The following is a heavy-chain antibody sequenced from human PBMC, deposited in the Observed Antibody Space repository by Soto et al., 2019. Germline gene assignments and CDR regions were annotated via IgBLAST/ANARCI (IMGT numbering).Heavy chain of an antibody. CDR1: GFTFSSYA. CDR2: ISGSGGST. J-gene: IGHJ4*02. CDR3: ATRRYYDSSGYYYFDY. D-gene: IGHD3-22*01. Sequence: GGSLRLSCAASGFTFSSYAMSWVRQAPGKGLEWVSAISGSGGSTYYADSVKGRFTISRDNSKNTLYLQMNSLRAEDTAVYYCATRRYYDSSGYYYFDYWGQGTLVTVSS. V-gene: IGHV3-23*01.